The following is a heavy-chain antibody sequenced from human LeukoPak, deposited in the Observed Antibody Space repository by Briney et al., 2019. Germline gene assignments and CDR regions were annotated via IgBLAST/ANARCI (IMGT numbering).Heavy chain of an antibody. CDR3: ARQRGGQYEDAFDI. J-gene: IGHJ3*02. V-gene: IGHV1-69*06. Sequence: SVKVSCKASGGTFSSYEISWVRQAPGQGLEWMGGIIPMFGTAKYAQKFQGRVTITADKSTSTAYMELSSLRSEDTAVYYCARQRGGQYEDAFDIWGQGTVVTVSS. CDR1: GGTFSSYE. D-gene: IGHD2-8*01. CDR2: IIPMFGTA.